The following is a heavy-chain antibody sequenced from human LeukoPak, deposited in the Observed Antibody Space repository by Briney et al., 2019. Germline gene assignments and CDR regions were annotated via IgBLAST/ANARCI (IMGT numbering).Heavy chain of an antibody. V-gene: IGHV3-53*01. J-gene: IGHJ4*02. CDR1: GLSVGNTY. CDR3: VGEGKY. D-gene: IGHD4-17*01. CDR2: IYSGGGT. Sequence: GGSLRLSCAASGLSVGNTYMTWVRQAPGKGLEWVSAIYSGGGTNYADSLKGRFSISRDNSKNTLYLQMNSLRAEDTAVYYCVGEGKYWGQGTLVTVSS.